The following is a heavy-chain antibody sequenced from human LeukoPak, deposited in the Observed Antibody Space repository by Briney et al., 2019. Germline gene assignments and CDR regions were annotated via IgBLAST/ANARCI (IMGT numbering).Heavy chain of an antibody. CDR3: ARGALVGATCFDY. J-gene: IGHJ4*02. CDR1: GFTFSSYS. D-gene: IGHD1-26*01. CDR2: ISSSSSTI. Sequence: PGGSLRLSCAASGFTFSSYSMNWVRQAPGKGLEWVSYISSSSSTIYYADSVKGRFTISRDNAKNSLYLQMNSLRAEDTAVYYCARGALVGATCFDYWGQGTLVTVSS. V-gene: IGHV3-48*04.